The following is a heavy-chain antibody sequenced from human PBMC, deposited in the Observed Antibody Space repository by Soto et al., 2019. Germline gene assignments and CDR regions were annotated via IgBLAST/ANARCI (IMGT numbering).Heavy chain of an antibody. V-gene: IGHV1-2*04. CDR2: INPNSGGT. CDR3: ARDHSYCSSTSCYSGYGMDV. Sequence: ASVKVSCKASGYTITGYYMHWVRQAPGQGLEWMGWINPNSGGTNYAQKFQGWVTMTRDTSISTAYMELSRLRSDDTAVYYCARDHSYCSSTSCYSGYGMDVWGQGTTVTVSS. CDR1: GYTITGYY. D-gene: IGHD2-2*01. J-gene: IGHJ6*02.